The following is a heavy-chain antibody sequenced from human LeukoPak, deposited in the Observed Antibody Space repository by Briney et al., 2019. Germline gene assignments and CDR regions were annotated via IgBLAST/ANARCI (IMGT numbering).Heavy chain of an antibody. CDR2: ISGGGGST. J-gene: IGHJ3*02. Sequence: GGSLRLSCTVSGFTVSNNYMSWVRQAPGKGLEWVSTISGGGGSTYYADSVKGRFTISRDNSKNTLYLRMNSLRAEDTAVYYCVSSGYPSDAFDIWGQGTMVTVSS. CDR3: VSSGYPSDAFDI. V-gene: IGHV3-23*01. CDR1: GFTVSNNY. D-gene: IGHD3-22*01.